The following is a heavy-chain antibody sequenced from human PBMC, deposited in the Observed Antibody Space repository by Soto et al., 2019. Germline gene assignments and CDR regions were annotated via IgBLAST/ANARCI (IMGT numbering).Heavy chain of an antibody. CDR2: IYYSGST. D-gene: IGHD3-22*01. V-gene: IGHV4-59*01. CDR1: GGSIRSDH. Sequence: SETLSLTCTVSGGSIRSDHWSWTRQPPGKGLEWIGYIYYSGSTSYNPSLRNRVTMSVDTSKNQFSLKLSSVTAADTAIYYCMKFDSSGLWGQGTLVTVSS. J-gene: IGHJ4*02. CDR3: MKFDSSGL.